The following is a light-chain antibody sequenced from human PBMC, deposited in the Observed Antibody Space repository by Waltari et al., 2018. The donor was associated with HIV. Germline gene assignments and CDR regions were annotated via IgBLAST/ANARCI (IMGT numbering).Light chain of an antibody. CDR1: ALPKQF. CDR2: QDT. Sequence: SFELTQPPSVSVSPGQTARITCSGDALPKQFAYWYQQKPGQAPVLIIYQDTERPAGIPEGFSWSSSGTRFTLTVSGVQAEDEADYYCQSADSSGTWVFGGGTKLTVL. CDR3: QSADSSGTWV. V-gene: IGLV3-25*03. J-gene: IGLJ3*02.